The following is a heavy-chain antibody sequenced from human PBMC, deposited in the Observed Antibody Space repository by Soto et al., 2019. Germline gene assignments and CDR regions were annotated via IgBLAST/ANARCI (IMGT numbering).Heavy chain of an antibody. V-gene: IGHV3-53*01. J-gene: IGHJ4*02. CDR1: GFTVSSNY. D-gene: IGHD6-19*01. CDR2: IYSGGST. Sequence: QPGGSLRLSCAASGFTVSSNYMSWVRQAPGKGLEWVSVIYSGGSTYYADSVKGRFTISRDNSKNTLYLQMNSLRAEDTAVYYCARAVSGSYYFDYWGQGTLVTVSS. CDR3: ARAVSGSYYFDY.